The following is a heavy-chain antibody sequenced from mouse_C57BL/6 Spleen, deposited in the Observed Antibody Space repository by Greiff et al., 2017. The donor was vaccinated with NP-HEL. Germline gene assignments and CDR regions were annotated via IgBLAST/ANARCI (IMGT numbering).Heavy chain of an antibody. Sequence: EVHLVESGGGLVKPGGSLKLSCAASGFTFSDYGMHWVRQAPEKGLEWVAYISSGSSTIYYADTVKGRFTISRDNAKNTLFLQMTSLRSEDTAMYYCARRRTGTDYFDYWGQGTTLTVSS. CDR3: ARRRTGTDYFDY. V-gene: IGHV5-17*01. CDR2: ISSGSSTI. D-gene: IGHD4-1*01. J-gene: IGHJ2*01. CDR1: GFTFSDYG.